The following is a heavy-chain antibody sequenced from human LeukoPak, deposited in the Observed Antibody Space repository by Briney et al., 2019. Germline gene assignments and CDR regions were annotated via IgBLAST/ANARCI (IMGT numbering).Heavy chain of an antibody. J-gene: IGHJ4*02. V-gene: IGHV5-51*01. CDR1: GYSFTSYW. CDR3: ARSYIMKTGYFDY. CDR2: IYPGDSDT. Sequence: GESLKISCEGSGYSFTSYWIGWVRQMPGKGLEWMGIIYPGDSDTRYSPSFQGQVTISADKSISTAYLQWSSLKASDTAMYYCARSYIMKTGYFDYWGQGTLVTVSS. D-gene: IGHD3-16*01.